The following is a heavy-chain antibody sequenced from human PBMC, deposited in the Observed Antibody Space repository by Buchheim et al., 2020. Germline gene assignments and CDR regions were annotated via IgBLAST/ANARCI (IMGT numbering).Heavy chain of an antibody. CDR3: AREGYGSSGYYYYGMDV. Sequence: QVQLVESGGGVVQPGRSLRLSCAASGFTFSSYAMHWVRQAPGKGLEWVAVISYDGSNKYYADSVKGRFTISRDNSKHTLYLQMNSLRAEDTAVYYCAREGYGSSGYYYYGMDVWGQGTT. CDR1: GFTFSSYA. CDR2: ISYDGSNK. J-gene: IGHJ6*02. V-gene: IGHV3-30*04. D-gene: IGHD6-13*01.